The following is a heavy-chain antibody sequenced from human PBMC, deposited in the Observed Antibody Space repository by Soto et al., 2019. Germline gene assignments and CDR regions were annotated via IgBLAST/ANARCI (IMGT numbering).Heavy chain of an antibody. Sequence: GPPLVNPTQTLTLTCTFSGFSLSTSGMCVSWIRQPPGKALEWLARIDWDDDKYYSTSLKTRLTISKDTSKNQVVLTMTNMDPVDTATYYCARYSSSSGTDYYYYGMDVWGQGTTVTV. CDR1: GFSLSTSGMC. J-gene: IGHJ6*02. V-gene: IGHV2-70*11. CDR3: ARYSSSSGTDYYYYGMDV. D-gene: IGHD6-6*01. CDR2: IDWDDDK.